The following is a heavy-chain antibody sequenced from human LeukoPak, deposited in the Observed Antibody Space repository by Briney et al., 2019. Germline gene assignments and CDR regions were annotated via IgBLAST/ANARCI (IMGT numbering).Heavy chain of an antibody. V-gene: IGHV4-31*03. CDR3: ARDVPAGILDI. CDR2: IYYSGST. J-gene: IGHJ3*02. CDR1: GGSISSGGYY. Sequence: SETLSLTCTVSGGSISSGGYYWSWIRQHPGKGLEWIGYIYYSGSTYYNPSLRSRVTISVDTSKNQFSLKLSSVIAADTAVYYCARDVPAGILDIWRQGTMVTVSS. D-gene: IGHD2-2*01.